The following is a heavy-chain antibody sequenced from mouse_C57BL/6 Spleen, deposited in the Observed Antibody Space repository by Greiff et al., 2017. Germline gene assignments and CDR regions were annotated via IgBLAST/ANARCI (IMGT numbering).Heavy chain of an antibody. CDR1: GYTFTSYW. CDR3: ARGGYDYLWYFDV. Sequence: QVQLQQPGAELVRPGSSVKLSCKASGYTFTSYWMHWVKQRPIQGLEWIGNIDPSDSETHYNQKFKDKATLTVDKSSSPAYMQLSSLTSEDSAVYYCARGGYDYLWYFDVWGTGTTVTVSS. J-gene: IGHJ1*03. CDR2: IDPSDSET. D-gene: IGHD2-4*01. V-gene: IGHV1-52*01.